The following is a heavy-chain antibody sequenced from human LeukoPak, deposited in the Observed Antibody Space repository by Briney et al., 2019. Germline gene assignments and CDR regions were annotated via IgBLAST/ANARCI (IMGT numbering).Heavy chain of an antibody. J-gene: IGHJ6*02. CDR3: ARGRIVVVPAAPREFYGMDV. CDR1: GYTFTSYG. V-gene: IGHV1-18*01. Sequence: ASVKVSRKSSGYTFTSYGISWVRQAPGQGLEWMGWISTYNGNTNYAQKLQGRVTMTTDTSTSTALLELRSLRTDDPAVYYCARGRIVVVPAAPREFYGMDVWGQGTTVTVSS. D-gene: IGHD2-2*01. CDR2: ISTYNGNT.